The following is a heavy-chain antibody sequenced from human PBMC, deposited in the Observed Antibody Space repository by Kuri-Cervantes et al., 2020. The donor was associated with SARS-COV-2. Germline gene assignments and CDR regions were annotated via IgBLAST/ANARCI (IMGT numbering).Heavy chain of an antibody. J-gene: IGHJ4*02. V-gene: IGHV3-30*18. CDR3: AKTYYDFWSGYPGDY. CDR1: GFTFSSYG. Sequence: GGSLRLSCAASGFTFSSYGMHWVRQAPGKGLEWVAVISYDGSNKYYADSVKGRFTISRDNSKNTLYLQMNSLRAEDTAVYYCAKTYYDFWSGYPGDYWGQGTLVTVSS. D-gene: IGHD3-3*01. CDR2: ISYDGSNK.